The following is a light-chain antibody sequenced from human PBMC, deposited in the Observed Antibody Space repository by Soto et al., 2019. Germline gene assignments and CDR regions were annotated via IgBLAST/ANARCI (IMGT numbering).Light chain of an antibody. J-gene: IGKJ1*01. CDR2: GTS. CDR1: QTIRFNN. V-gene: IGKV3-20*01. CDR3: QQYGSLVT. Sequence: EIGLKQSPGTLSLSPGERATLSCRASQTIRFNNLAWYQQKAGQAPRLLIDGTSSRATGIPDRFSGSGSGTDFTLTISRLEPEDLAVYYCQQYGSLVTFGQGTTVDIK.